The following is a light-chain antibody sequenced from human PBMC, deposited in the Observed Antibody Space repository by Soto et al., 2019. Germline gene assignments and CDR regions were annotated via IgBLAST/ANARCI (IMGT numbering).Light chain of an antibody. V-gene: IGKV2-28*01. CDR1: QSLLHSNGYNY. CDR2: LGS. J-gene: IGKJ1*01. Sequence: DIVMTQSPLSLPVTPGEPASISCRSSQSLLHSNGYNYLDWYLQKPGQSPQLLIYLGSNRASGVIDKXSGSGSGTDFTLKISRVEAEDVGVYYCMQALQTPRTFGQGTKVEIK. CDR3: MQALQTPRT.